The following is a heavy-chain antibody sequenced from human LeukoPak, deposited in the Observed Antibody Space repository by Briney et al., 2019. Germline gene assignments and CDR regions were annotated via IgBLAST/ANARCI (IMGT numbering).Heavy chain of an antibody. Sequence: PAGRSLRLSCAASGFTFSTYGMHWVRQAPGKGLEWVAVIWFDGSTKIYEDSVKGRFTIPRDDSKNTLYLQMNSLRAEDTAVYYCATEKDSGSSFDYWGQGTLVTVSS. CDR1: GFTFSTYG. CDR3: ATEKDSGSSFDY. CDR2: IWFDGSTK. J-gene: IGHJ4*02. D-gene: IGHD6-13*01. V-gene: IGHV3-33*01.